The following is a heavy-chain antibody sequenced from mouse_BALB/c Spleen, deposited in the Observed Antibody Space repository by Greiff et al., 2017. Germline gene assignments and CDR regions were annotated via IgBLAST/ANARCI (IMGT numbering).Heavy chain of an antibody. CDR1: GFTFSSFG. J-gene: IGHJ3*01. CDR2: ISSGSSTI. D-gene: IGHD2-4*01. V-gene: IGHV5-17*02. CDR3: ARYDYDGGFAY. Sequence: EVMLVESGGGLVQPGGSRKLSCAASGFTFSSFGMHWVRQAPEKGLEWVAYISSGSSTIYYADTVKGRFTISRDNPKNTLFLQMTSLRSEDTAMYYCARYDYDGGFAYWGQGTLVTVSA.